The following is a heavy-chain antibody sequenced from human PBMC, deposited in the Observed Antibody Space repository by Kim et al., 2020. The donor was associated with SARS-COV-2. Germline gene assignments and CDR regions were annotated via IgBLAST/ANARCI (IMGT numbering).Heavy chain of an antibody. CDR3: ARLQFTSGWYYFDY. J-gene: IGHJ4*02. CDR2: INSDGSTT. CDR1: GFTFSSHW. V-gene: IGHV3-74*01. Sequence: GGSLRLSCAASGFTFSSHWMHWVRQAPGKGLVWVSRINSDGSTTSYGDSVKGRFTISRDNAKNTLYLQMNSLRAEDTAVYYCARLQFTSGWYYFDYWGQGTLVTVSS. D-gene: IGHD6-19*01.